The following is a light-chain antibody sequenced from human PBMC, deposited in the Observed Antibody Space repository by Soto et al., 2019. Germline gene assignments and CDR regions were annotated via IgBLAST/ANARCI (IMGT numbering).Light chain of an antibody. Sequence: DIVMTESLAGLAVSLGKRATHHCQPSQGVLYSSNNTNYLAWYQQKPGQPPKLLIYWASTRESGVPDRFSGSGSGTDFTLTISSLQAEDVAVYYCQQYYSTHWTFGEGTKVDIK. J-gene: IGKJ1*01. CDR1: QGVLYSSNNTNY. V-gene: IGKV4-1*01. CDR2: WAS. CDR3: QQYYSTHWT.